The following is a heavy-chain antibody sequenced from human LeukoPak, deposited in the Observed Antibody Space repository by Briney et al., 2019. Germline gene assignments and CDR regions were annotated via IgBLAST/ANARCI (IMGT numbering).Heavy chain of an antibody. D-gene: IGHD3-10*01. Sequence: NPSETLSLTCTVSGGSISSGDYYWSWIRQPPGKGLEWIGRIYTSGSTNYNPSLKSRVTMSVDTSKNQFSLKLSSVTAADTAVYYCARDNSGWFGEAYYFDYWGQGTLVTVSS. V-gene: IGHV4-61*02. J-gene: IGHJ4*02. CDR1: GGSISSGDYY. CDR2: IYTSGST. CDR3: ARDNSGWFGEAYYFDY.